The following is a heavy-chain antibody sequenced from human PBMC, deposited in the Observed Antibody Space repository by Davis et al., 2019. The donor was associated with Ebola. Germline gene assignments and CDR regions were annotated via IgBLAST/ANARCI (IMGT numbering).Heavy chain of an antibody. CDR2: IGTAGDT. Sequence: GESLKISCAASGFTFSSYDMHWVRQATGKGLEWVSAIGTAGDTYYPGSVKGRFTISREKAKNSLYLQMNSLRGEDTAVYYCARAGFGEMYFDYWGQGNLVT. J-gene: IGHJ4*02. CDR3: ARAGFGEMYFDY. V-gene: IGHV3-13*01. D-gene: IGHD3-10*01. CDR1: GFTFSSYD.